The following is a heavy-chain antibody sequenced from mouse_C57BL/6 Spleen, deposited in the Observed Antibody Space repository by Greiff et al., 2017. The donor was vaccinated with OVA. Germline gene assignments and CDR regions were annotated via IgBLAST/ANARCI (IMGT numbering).Heavy chain of an antibody. D-gene: IGHD2-4*01. CDR3: AEGDYDGAWFAY. CDR1: GCTFTSYG. CDR2: IYPRSGNT. V-gene: IGHV1-81*01. Sequence: VQLQQSGAELARPGASVKLSCKASGCTFTSYGISWVKQRTGQGLEWIGEIYPRSGNTYYNEKFKGKATLTADKSSSTAYMELRSLTSEDSAVYFWAEGDYDGAWFAYWGQGTLVTVSA. J-gene: IGHJ3*01.